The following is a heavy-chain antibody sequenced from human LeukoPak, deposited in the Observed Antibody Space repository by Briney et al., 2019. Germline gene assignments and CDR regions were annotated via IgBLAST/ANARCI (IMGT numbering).Heavy chain of an antibody. CDR1: VVSIGSVRLY. CDR3: ARNITSVIPAGYFDY. D-gene: IGHD2-2*01. Sequence: SEPLSLTCCVSVVSIGSVRLYLAWTPQPPGKGLDWMGSIYNTLCTSYNPSLKSRVTMSVDTSKNQFSLRLSSVTAADTAVYYCARNITSVIPAGYFDYWGQGTLVTVSS. V-gene: IGHV4-39*01. J-gene: IGHJ4*02. CDR2: IYNTLCT.